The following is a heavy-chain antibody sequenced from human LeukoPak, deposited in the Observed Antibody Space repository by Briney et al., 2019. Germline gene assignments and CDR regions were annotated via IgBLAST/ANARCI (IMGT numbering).Heavy chain of an antibody. CDR3: ARSRTRATVTTLDY. J-gene: IGHJ4*02. Sequence: RINSDGSSTSYADSVKGRFTISRDNAKNTPYLQMNSLRAEDTAVYYCARSRTRATVTTLDYWGQGTLVTVXS. D-gene: IGHD4-17*01. V-gene: IGHV3-74*01. CDR2: INSDGSST.